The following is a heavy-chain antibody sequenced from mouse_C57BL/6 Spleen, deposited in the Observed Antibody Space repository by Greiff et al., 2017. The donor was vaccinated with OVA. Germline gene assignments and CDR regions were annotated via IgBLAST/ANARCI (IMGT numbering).Heavy chain of an antibody. V-gene: IGHV1-82*01. CDR3: ARSAGNYGYYAMDY. Sequence: QVQLQQSGPELVKPGASVKISCKASGYAFSSSWMNWVKQRPGKGLEWIGRIYPGDGDTNYNGKFKGKATLTADKSSSTAYMQLSSLTSEDSAVYVFARSAGNYGYYAMDYWGQGTSVTVAS. CDR1: GYAFSSSW. D-gene: IGHD2-1*01. CDR2: IYPGDGDT. J-gene: IGHJ4*01.